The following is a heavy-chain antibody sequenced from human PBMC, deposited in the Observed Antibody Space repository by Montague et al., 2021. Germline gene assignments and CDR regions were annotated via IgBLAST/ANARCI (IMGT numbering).Heavy chain of an antibody. Sequence: SETLSLTCIVPGGSISSSNYEWGWIRQPPGKGLEWIGSITYTGNTYYNPSLKSRVTMSVDTSRNQFSLKLTSVTAADTAVYYCARLDIVLIYWGFDYWGQGTLVTVSS. CDR1: GGSISSSNYE. J-gene: IGHJ4*02. D-gene: IGHD2-8*01. CDR2: ITYTGNT. V-gene: IGHV4-39*01. CDR3: ARLDIVLIYWGFDY.